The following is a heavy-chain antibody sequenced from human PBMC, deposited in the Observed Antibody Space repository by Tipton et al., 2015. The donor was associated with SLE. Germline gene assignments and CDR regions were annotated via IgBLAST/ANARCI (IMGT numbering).Heavy chain of an antibody. CDR3: TRAKWEPDF. V-gene: IGHV1-8*02. J-gene: IGHJ4*02. Sequence: QVQLVQSGPEVKKPGASVKVSCKASGYTFTGYYMHWVRQAPGQGLEWMGWMNPTHSNTGYVQKFQGRVTMTMDTSISTAYMELNDLTSEDTAVYYCTRAKWEPDFWGEGTLVTVSS. CDR1: GYTFTGYY. D-gene: IGHD1-26*01. CDR2: MNPTHSNT.